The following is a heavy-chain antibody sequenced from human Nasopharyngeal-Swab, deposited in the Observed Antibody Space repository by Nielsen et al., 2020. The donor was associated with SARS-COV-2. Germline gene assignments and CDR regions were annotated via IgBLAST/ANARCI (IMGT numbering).Heavy chain of an antibody. V-gene: IGHV1-69*13. D-gene: IGHD6-6*01. Sequence: SVKVSCKASGGTFSSYAISWVRQAPGQGLEWMGGIIPIFGTANYAQKFQGRVMITADESTSTAYMELSSLRSEDTAVYYCASTYYSSSGVTNCYYYYMDVWGKGTTVTVSS. J-gene: IGHJ6*03. CDR1: GGTFSSYA. CDR2: IIPIFGTA. CDR3: ASTYYSSSGVTNCYYYYMDV.